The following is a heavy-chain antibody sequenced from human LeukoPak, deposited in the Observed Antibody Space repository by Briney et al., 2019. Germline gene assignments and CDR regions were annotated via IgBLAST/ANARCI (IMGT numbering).Heavy chain of an antibody. CDR1: GFTFSDYY. D-gene: IGHD5-12*01. CDR3: ATNGGGDSGYGNFDY. Sequence: GGSLRLSCAASGFTFSDYYMSWIRQAPGKGLEWVSYISSSGRTIYYADSVKGRFTISRDNAKNSLYLQMNSLRPEDTALYYCATNGGGDSGYGNFDYWGQGTLVTVSS. J-gene: IGHJ4*02. CDR2: ISSSGRTI. V-gene: IGHV3-11*01.